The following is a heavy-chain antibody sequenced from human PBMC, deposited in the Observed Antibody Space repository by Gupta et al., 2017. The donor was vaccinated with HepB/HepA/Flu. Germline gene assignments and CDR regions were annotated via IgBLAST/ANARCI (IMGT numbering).Heavy chain of an antibody. D-gene: IGHD4-23*01. CDR2: MNPNSGNT. V-gene: IGHV1-8*01. J-gene: IGHJ4*02. Sequence: QVQLVQSGAEVKKPGASVKVSCKASGYTFTSYDINWVRQATGQGLEWMGWMNPNSGNTGYAQKFQGRVTMTRNTSISTAYMELSSLRSEDTAVYYCARSLGSYGGNGGKGYYFDYWGQGTLVTVSS. CDR3: ARSLGSYGGNGGKGYYFDY. CDR1: GYTFTSYD.